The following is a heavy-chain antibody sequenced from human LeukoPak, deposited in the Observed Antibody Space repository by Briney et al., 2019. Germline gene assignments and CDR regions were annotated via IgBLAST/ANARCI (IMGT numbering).Heavy chain of an antibody. CDR2: ISSNAGST. CDR3: AKDNVPGGHEYNWFDG. Sequence: GGSLRLSCAASGFTFSSYAMSCVRQAPGKGLEWVSGISSNAGSTSYTYSAKVRFTITSDSSNNTLYLQMNSLRAEDTAVYYCAKDNVPGGHEYNWFDGWGRGTLVTVSS. CDR1: GFTFSSYA. V-gene: IGHV3-23*01. D-gene: IGHD2-2*01. J-gene: IGHJ5*02.